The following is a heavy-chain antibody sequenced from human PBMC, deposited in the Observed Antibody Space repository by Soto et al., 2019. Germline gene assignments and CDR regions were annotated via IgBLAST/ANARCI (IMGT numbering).Heavy chain of an antibody. J-gene: IGHJ5*02. D-gene: IGHD6-25*01. V-gene: IGHV4-31*03. CDR3: AREAAGILNWFDP. CDR1: GGSISSGGYY. Sequence: QVQLQESGPGLVKPSQTLSLTCTVSGGSISSGGYYWSWICQHPGKGLEWIGYIYHSGSTYYNPSLKSRVTISVDTSKNQFSLKVSSVTAADTAVYYCAREAAGILNWFDPWGQGTLVTVSS. CDR2: IYHSGST.